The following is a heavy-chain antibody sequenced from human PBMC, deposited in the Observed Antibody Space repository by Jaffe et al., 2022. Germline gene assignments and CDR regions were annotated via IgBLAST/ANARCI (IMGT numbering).Heavy chain of an antibody. CDR1: GFTFSSYE. Sequence: EVQLVESGGGLVQPGGSLRLSCAASGFTFSSYEMNWVRQAPGKGLEWVSYISSSGSTIYYADSVKGRFTISRDNAKNSLYLQMNSLRAEDTAVYYCARDAQQLVLDYWGQGTLVTVSS. D-gene: IGHD6-13*01. J-gene: IGHJ4*02. V-gene: IGHV3-48*03. CDR2: ISSSGSTI. CDR3: ARDAQQLVLDY.